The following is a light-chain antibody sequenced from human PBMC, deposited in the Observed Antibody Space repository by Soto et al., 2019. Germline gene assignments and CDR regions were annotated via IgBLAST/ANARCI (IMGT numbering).Light chain of an antibody. CDR1: CSDVGGYNY. J-gene: IGLJ1*01. CDR3: CSYTTSSTYV. CDR2: DVS. V-gene: IGLV2-14*03. Sequence: QSVLTQPASVSGSPGQSIAISCTGTCSDVGGYNYVSWYQQHPGKAPKLMIYDVSNRPSGVSNRFSGSKSGNTASLTISGLQAEDEADYYCCSYTTSSTYVFGTGTKLTVL.